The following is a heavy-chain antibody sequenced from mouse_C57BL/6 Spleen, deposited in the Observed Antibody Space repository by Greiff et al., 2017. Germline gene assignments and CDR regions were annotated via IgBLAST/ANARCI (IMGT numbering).Heavy chain of an antibody. J-gene: IGHJ3*01. D-gene: IGHD1-3*01. CDR3: ARESGVYHGFAY. V-gene: IGHV5-4*01. CDR1: GFTFSSYA. CDR2: ISDGGSYT. Sequence: EVQLVESGGGLVKPGGSLKLSCAASGFTFSSYAMSWVRQTPEKRLEWVATISDGGSYTYYPDNVKGRFTISRDNAKNNLYLQMSHLKSEDTAMYYCARESGVYHGFAYWGQGTLVTVSA.